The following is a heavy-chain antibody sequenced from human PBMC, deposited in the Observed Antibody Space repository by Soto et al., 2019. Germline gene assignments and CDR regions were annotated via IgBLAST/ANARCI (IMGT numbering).Heavy chain of an antibody. Sequence: EVQLVESGGGLVQPGRSLRLSCAASGFTFDDYAMHWVRQAPGKGLEWVSGISWNSGSIGYADSVKGRFTISRDNAKNSLYLQMNSLRAEDTALYYCAKGHSSSWYDFDYWGQGTLVTVSS. D-gene: IGHD6-13*01. CDR3: AKGHSSSWYDFDY. CDR1: GFTFDDYA. J-gene: IGHJ4*02. CDR2: ISWNSGSI. V-gene: IGHV3-9*01.